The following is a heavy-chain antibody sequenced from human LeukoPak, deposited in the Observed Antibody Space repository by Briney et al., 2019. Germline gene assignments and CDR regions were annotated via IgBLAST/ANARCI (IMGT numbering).Heavy chain of an antibody. CDR1: GGSISGYY. V-gene: IGHV4-59*08. CDR2: IYDSGST. CDR3: ATTMATITYDAFDI. D-gene: IGHD5-24*01. Sequence: SETLSLTCSVPGGSISGYYWSWIRQPPGKGLEWIGYIYDSGSTNHNPSLKSRVTISVDTSRNQFSLKLSSVTAADTAVYYCATTMATITYDAFDIWGQGTMVTVSS. J-gene: IGHJ3*02.